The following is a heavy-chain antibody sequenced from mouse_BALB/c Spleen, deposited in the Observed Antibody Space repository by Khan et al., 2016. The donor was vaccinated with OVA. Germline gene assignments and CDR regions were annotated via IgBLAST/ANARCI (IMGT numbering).Heavy chain of an antibody. CDR2: ISYSGNT. Sequence: QLEESGPGLVKPSQSLSLTCTVTGYSITSEYTWNWIRQFPGYKLEWMGFISYSGNTRYNPSLKSRISITRDTSKNQFFLQLNSVTSEDTATYYCARKDYYDYDPFPYWGQGTLVTVSA. V-gene: IGHV3-2*02. CDR3: ARKDYYDYDPFPY. J-gene: IGHJ3*01. D-gene: IGHD2-4*01. CDR1: GYSITSEYT.